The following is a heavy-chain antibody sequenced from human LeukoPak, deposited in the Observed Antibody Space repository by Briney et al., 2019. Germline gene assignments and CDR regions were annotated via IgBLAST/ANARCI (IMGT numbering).Heavy chain of an antibody. Sequence: PGGSLRLSCAASGFTFSSYNMNWVRQAPGKGLEWVSSISSSSGYIYYADSVMGRFTISRDNAKNSLFLQMNSLRVDDTATYYCARAGEMRYMDVWGKGTAVAVS. CDR2: ISSSSGYI. D-gene: IGHD5-24*01. CDR1: GFTFSSYN. CDR3: ARAGEMRYMDV. J-gene: IGHJ6*03. V-gene: IGHV3-21*01.